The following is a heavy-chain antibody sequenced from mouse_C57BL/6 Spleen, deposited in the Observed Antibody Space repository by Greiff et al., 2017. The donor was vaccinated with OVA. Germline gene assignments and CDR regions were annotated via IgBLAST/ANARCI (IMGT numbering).Heavy chain of an antibody. D-gene: IGHD3-1*01. Sequence: QVQLKESGAELVRPGTSVKVSCKASGYAFTNYLIEWVKQRPGQGLEWIGVINPGSGGTNYNEKFKGKATLTADKSSSTAYMQLSSLTSEDSAVYFCARFGGLGYYAMDYWGQGTSVTVSS. CDR3: ARFGGLGYYAMDY. CDR2: INPGSGGT. J-gene: IGHJ4*01. CDR1: GYAFTNYL. V-gene: IGHV1-54*01.